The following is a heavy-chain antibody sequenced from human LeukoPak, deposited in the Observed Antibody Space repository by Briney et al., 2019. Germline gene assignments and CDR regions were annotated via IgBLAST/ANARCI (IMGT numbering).Heavy chain of an antibody. CDR1: GYTFTSYD. Sequence: ASVKVSCKASGYTFTSYDINWVRQATGQGFEWMGWMNPNSGNTGYAQKFQGRVTMTRDTSISTAYMELSSLRSEDTAVYYCARGATLYDFWSGYQNFDYWGQGTLVTVSS. J-gene: IGHJ4*02. CDR3: ARGATLYDFWSGYQNFDY. CDR2: MNPNSGNT. V-gene: IGHV1-8*01. D-gene: IGHD3-3*01.